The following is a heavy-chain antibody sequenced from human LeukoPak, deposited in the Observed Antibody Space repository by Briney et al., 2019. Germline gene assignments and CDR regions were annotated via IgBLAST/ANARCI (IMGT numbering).Heavy chain of an antibody. Sequence: SVKVSCKASGGTFSSYAISWVRQAPGQGLEWMGGIIPIFGTANYAQKFQGRVTITADESTSTAYMELSSLRSEDAAVYYCARDRLGYCSSTSCPRLKYYFDYWGQGTLVTVSS. CDR1: GGTFSSYA. V-gene: IGHV1-69*13. CDR2: IIPIFGTA. D-gene: IGHD2-2*01. CDR3: ARDRLGYCSSTSCPRLKYYFDY. J-gene: IGHJ4*02.